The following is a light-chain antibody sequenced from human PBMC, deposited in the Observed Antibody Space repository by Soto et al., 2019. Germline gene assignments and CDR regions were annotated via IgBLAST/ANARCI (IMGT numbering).Light chain of an antibody. J-gene: IGKJ5*01. CDR2: AAS. CDR3: QQSSSSPIT. V-gene: IGKV3-20*01. Sequence: EIVLTQSPGTLSLSPGERATLSCRASQSVSSSHLAWYQHKPGQAPRLLMSAASSRATGIPDRFSGSGSGTDFTLTISRLEAEDFAVYYCQQSSSSPITFGQGTRLEIK. CDR1: QSVSSSH.